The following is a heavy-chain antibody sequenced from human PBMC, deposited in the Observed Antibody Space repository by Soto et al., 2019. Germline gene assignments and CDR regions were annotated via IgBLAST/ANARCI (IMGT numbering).Heavy chain of an antibody. CDR3: AKAARELSLYPEDYFDY. CDR1: GFTFSSYA. Sequence: GGSLRLSCAASGFTFSSYAMSWVRQAPGKGLEWVSAISGSGGSTYYADSVKGRFTISRDNSKNTLYLQMNSLRAEDTAVYYCAKAARELSLYPEDYFDYWGQGTLVTVSS. D-gene: IGHD3-16*02. CDR2: ISGSGGST. J-gene: IGHJ4*02. V-gene: IGHV3-23*01.